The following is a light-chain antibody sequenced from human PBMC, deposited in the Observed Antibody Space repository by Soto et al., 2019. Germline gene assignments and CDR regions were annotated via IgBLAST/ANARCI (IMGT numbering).Light chain of an antibody. V-gene: IGLV4-69*01. CDR1: SGYSTYA. J-gene: IGLJ2*01. Sequence: QSVLTQSPSASASLGASVKLTCTLSSGYSTYAIAWHQQQPEKGPRYLMKLNSDDSHSKGDGIPDRFSGSSSGAERYLTISSLQSEDEADYYCQTWGTGIEVIFGGGTKLTVL. CDR3: QTWGTGIEVI. CDR2: LNSDDSH.